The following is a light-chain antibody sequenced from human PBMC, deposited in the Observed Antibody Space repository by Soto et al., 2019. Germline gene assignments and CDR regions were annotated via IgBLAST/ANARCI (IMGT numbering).Light chain of an antibody. V-gene: IGKV1-6*01. CDR3: LQDFKYPWT. Sequence: AIQMTQSPSSLSASVGDRVTITCRASQDIRSDLGWYQQKPGTAPKLLIHDASSLHSGVPSRFSGSGSGTDFTLTISSLQPEDFATYYCLQDFKYPWTFGQGTKVEVK. CDR1: QDIRSD. J-gene: IGKJ1*01. CDR2: DAS.